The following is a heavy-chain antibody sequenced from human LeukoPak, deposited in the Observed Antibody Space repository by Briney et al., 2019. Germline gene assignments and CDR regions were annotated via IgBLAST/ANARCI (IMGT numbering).Heavy chain of an antibody. D-gene: IGHD6-13*01. Sequence: PGGSLRLSCAASGFTVSSYGMTWVRQAPGKGLEWVSAFSATDGSAQYAESVRGRFTISRDNSKNSLYLQMNSLRDEDTAVYFCAKPRIAAAGTGAFDVWGQGTMVTVSS. CDR3: AKPRIAAAGTGAFDV. CDR2: FSATDGSA. J-gene: IGHJ3*01. CDR1: GFTVSSYG. V-gene: IGHV3-23*01.